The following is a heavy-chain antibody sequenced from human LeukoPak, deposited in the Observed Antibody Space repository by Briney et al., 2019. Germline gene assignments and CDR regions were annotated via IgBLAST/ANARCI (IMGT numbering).Heavy chain of an antibody. Sequence: AGGSLRLSCAASGFTFSSYAMSWVRQAPGKGLEWVSSISGSGGDTHYADSVKGRVTISRDNSRSTLYLQMNSLRADDTAVYYCAKPERSDYWGQGTLVTVSP. J-gene: IGHJ4*02. CDR1: GFTFSSYA. CDR2: ISGSGGDT. V-gene: IGHV3-23*01. D-gene: IGHD1-14*01. CDR3: AKPERSDY.